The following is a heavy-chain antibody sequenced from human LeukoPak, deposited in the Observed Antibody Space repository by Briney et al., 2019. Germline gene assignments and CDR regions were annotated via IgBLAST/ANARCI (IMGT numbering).Heavy chain of an antibody. Sequence: GGSLTLSCAASGFTFSSYGMHCVRQAPGKGLECMAIISYDGSNKYYTDSVKGRFTISRDNSKNTLYLQMNSLRAEDTAVYYCAKSGIEAAGPLVYFDYWGQGTLVSASS. J-gene: IGHJ4*02. D-gene: IGHD6-13*01. V-gene: IGHV3-30*18. CDR1: GFTFSSYG. CDR3: AKSGIEAAGPLVYFDY. CDR2: ISYDGSNK.